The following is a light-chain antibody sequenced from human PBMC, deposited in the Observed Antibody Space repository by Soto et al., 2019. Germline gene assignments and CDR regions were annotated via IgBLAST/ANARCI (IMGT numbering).Light chain of an antibody. CDR3: QVWDTSGDHGGV. J-gene: IGLJ3*02. CDR1: HLGTKA. CDR2: DDS. V-gene: IGLV3-21*02. Sequence: SSELTQVPSVSVAPGQTATMTCGGNHLGTKAVHWYRQRPGQAPVLVVYDDSERPSGIPQRFSGSKSGNTATLTISRVEAGDEADYYCQVWDTSGDHGGVFGGGTKVTVL.